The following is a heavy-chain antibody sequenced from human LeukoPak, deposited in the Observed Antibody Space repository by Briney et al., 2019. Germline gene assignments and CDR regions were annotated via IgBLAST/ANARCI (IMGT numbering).Heavy chain of an antibody. D-gene: IGHD2-15*01. CDR2: ISYDGSNK. CDR3: AKAGYCSGGSCYWFDY. J-gene: IGHJ4*02. Sequence: GGSLRLSCAASGFTFSSYGMHWARQAPRKGVEWVAGISYDGSNKYYADSVKGRFTISRDNSKNTLYLQMNSLRAEDTAVYYCAKAGYCSGGSCYWFDYWGQGTLVTVSS. CDR1: GFTFSSYG. V-gene: IGHV3-30*18.